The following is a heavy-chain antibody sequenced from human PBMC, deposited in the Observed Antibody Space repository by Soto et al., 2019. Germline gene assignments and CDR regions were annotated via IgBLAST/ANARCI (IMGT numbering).Heavy chain of an antibody. J-gene: IGHJ4*02. D-gene: IGHD2-15*01. CDR1: GDTFSSYA. CDR2: IIPIFGTP. V-gene: IGHV1-69*06. CDR3: ARAGYCSGASCYWFDY. Sequence: QVQLVQSGAEVKKPGSSVKVSCKASGDTFSSYAFSWVRQDPGQGLEWMGGIIPIFGTPKYAQKFQGRVTITADKYTSTAYMELSSLRSEDTAVYYCARAGYCSGASCYWFDYWGQGTLVTVSS.